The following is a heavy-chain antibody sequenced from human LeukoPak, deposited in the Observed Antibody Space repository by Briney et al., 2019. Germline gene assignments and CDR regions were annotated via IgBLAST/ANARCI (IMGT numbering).Heavy chain of an antibody. V-gene: IGHV1-69*13. D-gene: IGHD5-18*01. CDR1: GGTFSSYA. CDR3: ARGARGYSYGHPPYYYYYYMDV. Sequence: SVKVSCKASGGTFSSYAISWVRQAPGQGLEWMGGIIPIFGTANYAQKFQGRVTITADESTSTAYMELSSLRSEDTAVYYCARGARGYSYGHPPYYYYYYMDVWGKGTTVTVSS. CDR2: IIPIFGTA. J-gene: IGHJ6*03.